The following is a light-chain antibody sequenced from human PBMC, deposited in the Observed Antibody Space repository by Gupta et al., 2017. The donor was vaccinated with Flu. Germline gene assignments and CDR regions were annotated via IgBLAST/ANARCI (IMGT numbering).Light chain of an antibody. CDR3: QSYDSSLSGLYV. CDR2: GNS. J-gene: IGLJ1*01. Sequence: QSVLTQPPSVSGAPGQRVPISCTGSSSNIGAGYDVHWYQQLPGTDPKLLIYGNSNRPSGVPDRFSGSKSGTSASLAITGLQAEDAADYYCQSYDSSLSGLYVFGTGTKVTVL. V-gene: IGLV1-40*01. CDR1: SSNIGAGYD.